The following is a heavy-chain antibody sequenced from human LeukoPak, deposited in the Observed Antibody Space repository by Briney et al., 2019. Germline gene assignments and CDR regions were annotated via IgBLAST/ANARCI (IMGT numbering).Heavy chain of an antibody. Sequence: ASVEVSCKASGYTFTGYYMHWVRQAPGQGLEWMGWINPNSGGTNYAQKLQGRVTMTTDTSTSTAYMELRSLRSDDTAVYYCARMGLRRSIQADIIDYWGQGTLVTVSS. J-gene: IGHJ4*02. D-gene: IGHD5-12*01. V-gene: IGHV1-2*02. CDR2: INPNSGGT. CDR1: GYTFTGYY. CDR3: ARMGLRRSIQADIIDY.